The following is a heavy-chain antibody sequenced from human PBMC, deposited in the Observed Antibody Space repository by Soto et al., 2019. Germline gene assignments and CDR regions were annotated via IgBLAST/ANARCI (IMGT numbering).Heavy chain of an antibody. D-gene: IGHD3-3*01. CDR2: LSAYNGNT. Sequence: ASVKVSCKASGYNFTSYGISWVRQAPGQGLEWMGWLSAYNGNTNYAQKLQGRVTMTTDTSTSTAYMELRSVISDDTDVYYCARCCHGVITICGVVPRSDDDAFDIWGQGTMVTVSS. CDR3: ARCCHGVITICGVVPRSDDDAFDI. V-gene: IGHV1-18*01. CDR1: GYNFTSYG. J-gene: IGHJ3*02.